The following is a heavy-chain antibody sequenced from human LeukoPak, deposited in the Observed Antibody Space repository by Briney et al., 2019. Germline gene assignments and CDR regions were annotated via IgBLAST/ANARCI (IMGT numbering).Heavy chain of an antibody. CDR3: ASLTMIVAENDAFDI. J-gene: IGHJ3*02. D-gene: IGHD3-22*01. Sequence: GGSLRLSCVASGFTFGKYWMSWVRQAPGKGLEGVAVILYDGSNKYYADSVKGRFTISRDNSKNTLYLQMNSLRAEDTAVYYCASLTMIVAENDAFDIWGQGTMVTVSS. V-gene: IGHV3-33*07. CDR2: ILYDGSNK. CDR1: GFTFGKYW.